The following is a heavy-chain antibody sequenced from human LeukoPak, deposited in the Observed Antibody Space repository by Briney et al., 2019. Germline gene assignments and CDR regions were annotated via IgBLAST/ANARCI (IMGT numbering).Heavy chain of an antibody. D-gene: IGHD4-17*01. CDR2: INPNSGT. CDR1: GYTFTGYY. CDR3: ARGKMNGDDFDY. J-gene: IGHJ4*02. V-gene: IGHV1-2*02. Sequence: ASVNVSCKASGYTFTGYYMHWVRQAPGQGLEWMGWINPNSGTNYAQKFQGRVTMTRDTSITTAYMELSSLRSDDTAVYYCARGKMNGDDFDYWGQGTLVTVAS.